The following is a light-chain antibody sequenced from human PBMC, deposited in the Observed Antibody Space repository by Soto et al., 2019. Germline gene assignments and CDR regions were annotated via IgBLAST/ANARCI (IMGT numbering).Light chain of an antibody. CDR3: QQYHNWPPLT. Sequence: DIVLTQSPGTLSFSPGERATLSCRASQTVSSNLAWYQQKPGQTPRLLIYGASTRATGIPARFSGSGSGTEFTLTISSLQSEDFAVYYCQQYHNWPPLTFGQGTRLEIK. CDR2: GAS. J-gene: IGKJ5*01. V-gene: IGKV3-15*01. CDR1: QTVSSN.